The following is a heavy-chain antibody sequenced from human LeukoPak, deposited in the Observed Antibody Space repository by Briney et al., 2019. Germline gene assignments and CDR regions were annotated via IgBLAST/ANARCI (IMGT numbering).Heavy chain of an antibody. V-gene: IGHV1-3*01. CDR3: ARDRGGGIYFDY. D-gene: IGHD3-16*01. CDR2: INAGNGNT. Sequence: ASVKVSCKASGYTFTSYAMHWVRQAPGQRLEWMGWINAGNGNTKYSQKFQGRVTITRDTSASTAYMELSSLRSEDTAVYYCARDRGGGIYFDYWGQGTLVTVSS. CDR1: GYTFTSYA. J-gene: IGHJ4*02.